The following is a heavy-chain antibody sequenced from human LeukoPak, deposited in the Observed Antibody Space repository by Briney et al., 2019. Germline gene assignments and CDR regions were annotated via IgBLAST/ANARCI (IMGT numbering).Heavy chain of an antibody. J-gene: IGHJ3*01. CDR1: GDSINSSNYY. V-gene: IGHV4-39*07. CDR3: ARVSGQQRSNLLRGHAFDV. Sequence: PSETLSLTCTVSGDSINSSNYYWGWIRQPPGKGLEWIGSIYFSGSTYYNPSLKSRVTVSEDTFQNQFSLRLNSVTAADTAVYYCARVSGQQRSNLLRGHAFDVWGQGTMVTVSS. D-gene: IGHD3-3*01. CDR2: IYFSGST.